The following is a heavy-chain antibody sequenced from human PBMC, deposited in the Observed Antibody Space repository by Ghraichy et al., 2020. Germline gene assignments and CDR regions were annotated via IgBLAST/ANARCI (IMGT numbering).Heavy chain of an antibody. J-gene: IGHJ4*02. CDR1: GFTFSSYA. V-gene: IGHV3-23*01. CDR3: AKRGIGTAYYFDC. CDR2: ISGSGDST. Sequence: GGSLRLSCAASGFTFSSYAMNWVRQAPGKGLEWVSAISGSGDSTYYADSVKGRFTISRDNSKNTLYLQINSLRAEDTAVYYCAKRGIGTAYYFDCWGQGTLVTVSS. D-gene: IGHD1-7*01.